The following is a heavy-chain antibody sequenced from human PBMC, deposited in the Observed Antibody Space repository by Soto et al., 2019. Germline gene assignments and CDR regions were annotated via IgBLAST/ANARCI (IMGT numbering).Heavy chain of an antibody. CDR3: ATDYYYDSGSR. CDR1: GFTFSTYA. CDR2: IVGNGGAT. D-gene: IGHD3-10*01. Sequence: EVQLLESGGGLVQPGGSLRLSCAASGFTFSTYAMTWVRQAPGKGLEWVSGIVGNGGATYYADSVKGRFSISRDNSKNTLYLQMNSLRPEDTAVYYCATDYYYDSGSRWGQGTLVIVSA. V-gene: IGHV3-23*01. J-gene: IGHJ4*02.